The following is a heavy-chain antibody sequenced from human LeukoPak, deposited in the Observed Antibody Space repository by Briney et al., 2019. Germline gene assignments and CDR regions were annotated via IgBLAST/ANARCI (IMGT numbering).Heavy chain of an antibody. CDR1: GGSISSYY. V-gene: IGHV4-59*08. CDR3: AKVAAAEGRYFDY. CDR2: IYYSGST. J-gene: IGHJ4*02. D-gene: IGHD6-13*01. Sequence: SETLSLTCIVSGGSISSYYWSWIRQPPGKGLEWIGYIYYSGSTNYNPSLKSRVTISVDTSKNQFSLKLSSVTAADTAVYYCAKVAAAEGRYFDYWGQGTLVTVSS.